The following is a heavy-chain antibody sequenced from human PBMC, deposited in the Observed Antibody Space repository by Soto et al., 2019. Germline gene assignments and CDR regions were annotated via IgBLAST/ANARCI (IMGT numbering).Heavy chain of an antibody. CDR2: IIPIFGTA. J-gene: IGHJ4*02. CDR3: ARIPGLSSGWYYFDY. D-gene: IGHD6-19*01. CDR1: GYTFTSYG. Sequence: SVKVSCKASGYTFTSYGISWVRQAPGQGLEWMGGIIPIFGTANYAQKFQGRVTITADESTSTAYMELSSLRSEDTAVYYCARIPGLSSGWYYFDYWGQGTLVTVSS. V-gene: IGHV1-69*13.